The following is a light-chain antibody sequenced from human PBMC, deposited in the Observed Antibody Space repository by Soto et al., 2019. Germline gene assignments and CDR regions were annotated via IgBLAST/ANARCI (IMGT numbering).Light chain of an antibody. V-gene: IGLV1-51*01. CDR1: SSNIGNNY. CDR3: GPWDSSLRAVV. CDR2: DNN. Sequence: QSVLTQPPSVSAAPGQKVTISCSGSSSNIGNNYVSWYQQLPGTAPKLLIYDNNKRPSGIPDRFSGSKSGTSATLGITGLQTGDEADYYCGPWDSSLRAVVFGGGTKLTVL. J-gene: IGLJ2*01.